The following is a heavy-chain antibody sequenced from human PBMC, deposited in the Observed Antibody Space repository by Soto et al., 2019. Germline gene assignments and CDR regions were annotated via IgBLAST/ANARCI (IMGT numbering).Heavy chain of an antibody. Sequence: GSLSLSCAGSGFNVIGYWVRWLLQAPGKGLEWVASIKEDGSEIYYLHSVRGRFSISRDSAGNALHLTMNYLSAGDTGVYFCARDIGFDYVNWGQGTLVTVSS. V-gene: IGHV3-7*01. CDR2: IKEDGSEI. D-gene: IGHD3-16*01. CDR3: ARDIGFDYVN. J-gene: IGHJ4*02. CDR1: GFNVIGYW.